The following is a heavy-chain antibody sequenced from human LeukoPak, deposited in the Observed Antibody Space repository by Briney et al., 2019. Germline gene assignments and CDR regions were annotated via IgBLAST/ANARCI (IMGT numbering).Heavy chain of an antibody. Sequence: GGSLRLSCEVSGFIFSNYGMHWVRQAPGKGLEWVALIWYDGRTKFHADSVRGRFTISRDNSANSLYLQMSSLRVEDTAVYYCAREWGRIAVAGGPGYWGQGALVTVSS. CDR1: GFIFSNYG. J-gene: IGHJ4*02. V-gene: IGHV3-33*01. CDR2: IWYDGRTK. D-gene: IGHD6-19*01. CDR3: AREWGRIAVAGGPGY.